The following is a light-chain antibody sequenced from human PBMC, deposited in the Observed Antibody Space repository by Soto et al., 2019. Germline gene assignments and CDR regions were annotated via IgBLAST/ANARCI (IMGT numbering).Light chain of an antibody. V-gene: IGKV2-24*01. CDR3: MQFAHFPRT. Sequence: DVVLTQTPLSSPVTLGQPASISCRSSQSLVYSDGNTYLSWLQQRPGQPPRLLIYQISNRFSGVPERIRGSGAGTDCTLKISRVEAEDVAVYYCMQFAHFPRTFGQGTKVEIK. J-gene: IGKJ1*01. CDR2: QIS. CDR1: QSLVYSDGNTY.